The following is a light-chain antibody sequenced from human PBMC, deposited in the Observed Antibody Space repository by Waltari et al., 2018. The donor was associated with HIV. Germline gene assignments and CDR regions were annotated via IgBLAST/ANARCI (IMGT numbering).Light chain of an antibody. J-gene: IGLJ2*01. Sequence: QSVLTQPASVSGSPGQSITISCTGTSSDIGGYNYVSWYQQHPGKAPNLLIYEVSNRAAGVSVRFSGSRSGNTASLTISGLQAEDEADYFCSSYAGSSIFVVFGGGTKLTVL. CDR1: SSDIGGYNY. V-gene: IGLV2-14*01. CDR2: EVS. CDR3: SSYAGSSIFVV.